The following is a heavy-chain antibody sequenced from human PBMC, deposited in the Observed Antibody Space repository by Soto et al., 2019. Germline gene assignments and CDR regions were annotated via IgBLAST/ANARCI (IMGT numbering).Heavy chain of an antibody. CDR3: AKDNGNYGSGTFSH. Sequence: GGSLRLSCAASGFTFSDYAMGWVRQAPGKGLEWVSALSGTGDSAHYASSVKGRFTISRDDSKTTLYLQMSSLRAEDTAIYYCAKDNGNYGSGTFSHWGQGTVVPVSS. CDR2: LSGTGDSA. J-gene: IGHJ4*02. D-gene: IGHD3-10*01. V-gene: IGHV3-23*01. CDR1: GFTFSDYA.